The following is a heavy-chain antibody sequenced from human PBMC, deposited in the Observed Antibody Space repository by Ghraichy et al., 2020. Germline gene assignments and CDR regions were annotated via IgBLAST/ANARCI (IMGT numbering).Heavy chain of an antibody. Sequence: SETLSLTCAVYGGSFSGYYWSWIRQPPGKGLEWIGEINHSGSTNYNPSLKSRVTISVDTSKNQFSLKLSSVTAADTAVYYCARGNGFIAARLSPVYYYYGMDVWGQGTTVTVSS. CDR1: GGSFSGYY. D-gene: IGHD6-6*01. J-gene: IGHJ6*02. CDR2: INHSGST. CDR3: ARGNGFIAARLSPVYYYYGMDV. V-gene: IGHV4-34*01.